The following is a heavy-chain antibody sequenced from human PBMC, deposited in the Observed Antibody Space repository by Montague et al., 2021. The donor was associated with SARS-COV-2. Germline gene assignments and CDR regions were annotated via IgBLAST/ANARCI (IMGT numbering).Heavy chain of an antibody. CDR2: IYYSGGT. CDR1: GGSISSGGYY. CDR3: ARVDNLVQGVLPAEDAFDI. J-gene: IGHJ3*02. D-gene: IGHD3-10*01. Sequence: TLSLTCTVSGGSISSGGYYWSWIRQHPGKCLEWIGYIYYSGGTYYNPSLKSRVTISVDTSKNQFSLKLSSVTAADTAVYYCARVDNLVQGVLPAEDAFDIWGKGTMVTVSS. V-gene: IGHV4-31*03.